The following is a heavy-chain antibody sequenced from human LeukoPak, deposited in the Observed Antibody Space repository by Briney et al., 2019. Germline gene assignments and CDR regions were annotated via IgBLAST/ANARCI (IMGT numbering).Heavy chain of an antibody. J-gene: IGHJ4*02. Sequence: GASVKVSCKASGYTFTSYGISWVRQAPGQGLEWMGWISSYNGNTNYAQKLQGRVTMTTDTSTSTAYMELRSLRSDDTAVYYCARVTSRYFDWLSYFDYWGQGTLVTVSS. CDR2: ISSYNGNT. D-gene: IGHD3-9*01. V-gene: IGHV1-18*01. CDR3: ARVTSRYFDWLSYFDY. CDR1: GYTFTSYG.